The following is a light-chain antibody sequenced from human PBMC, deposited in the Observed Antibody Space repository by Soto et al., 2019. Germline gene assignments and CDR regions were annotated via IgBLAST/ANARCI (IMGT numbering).Light chain of an antibody. V-gene: IGLV2-14*01. CDR2: EVS. CDR3: SSYTSSSSRRYVV. Sequence: QSALTQPASVSGSPGQSITISCTGTSSDVGGYNYVSWYQQHPGKAPKLMIYEVSNRPSGVSNRFSGSKSGNTASLTISGLQAEDEADYYCSSYTSSSSRRYVVFGGGTKLTVL. J-gene: IGLJ2*01. CDR1: SSDVGGYNY.